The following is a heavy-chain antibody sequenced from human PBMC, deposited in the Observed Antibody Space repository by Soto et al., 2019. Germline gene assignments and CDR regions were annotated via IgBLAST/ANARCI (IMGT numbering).Heavy chain of an antibody. J-gene: IGHJ5*02. CDR1: GGSISSGDYY. D-gene: IGHD2-21*01. CDR2: IYYSGSA. V-gene: IGHV4-30-4*01. Sequence: PSETLSLTCTVSGGSISSGDYYWSWIRQPPGKGLEWIGYIYYSGSAYYNTSLKSRVTISVDTSKNQFSLKLSSVTAADTAVYYCPRVGHINWFDPWGQGTLVTVSS. CDR3: PRVGHINWFDP.